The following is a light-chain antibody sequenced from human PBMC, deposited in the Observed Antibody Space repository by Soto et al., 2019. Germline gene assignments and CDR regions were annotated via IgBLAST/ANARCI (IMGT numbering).Light chain of an antibody. CDR1: SSNIGAGYD. Sequence: QAVVTQPPSVSEAPGQRVTISCTGSSSNIGAGYDVHWYQQLPGTAPKLLIYGNSNRPSGVPDRFSGSKSGTSASLAITGLQAEDEADYYCQSYDSSLSGVVFGGGTKLTVL. CDR2: GNS. J-gene: IGLJ2*01. V-gene: IGLV1-40*01. CDR3: QSYDSSLSGVV.